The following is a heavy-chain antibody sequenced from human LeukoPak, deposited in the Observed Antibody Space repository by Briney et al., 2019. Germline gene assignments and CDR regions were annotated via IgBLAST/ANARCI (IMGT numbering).Heavy chain of an antibody. J-gene: IGHJ4*02. CDR1: GGSFSGYY. V-gene: IGHV4-34*01. D-gene: IGHD6-13*01. Sequence: SETLSLTCAVYGGSFSGYYWSWIRQPPGKGLEWIGEINHSGSTNYNPSLKSRVTISVDTSKNQFSLKLSSVTAAGTAVYYCARAYSSSWSYYFDYWGQGTLVTVSS. CDR3: ARAYSSSWSYYFDY. CDR2: INHSGST.